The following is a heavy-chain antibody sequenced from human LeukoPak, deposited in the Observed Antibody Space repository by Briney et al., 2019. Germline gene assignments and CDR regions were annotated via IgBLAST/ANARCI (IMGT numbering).Heavy chain of an antibody. CDR1: GFTFSSYW. CDR3: AASSGYYFSHFDY. J-gene: IGHJ4*02. V-gene: IGHV3-7*05. CDR2: IKQGGSEK. Sequence: GGPLRLSCAASGFTFSSYWMSWVRQAPGKGLEWVANIKQGGSEKYYVDSVKGRFTISRDNAKNSLYLQMNSLRAEDTAVYYCAASSGYYFSHFDYWGQGTLATVSS. D-gene: IGHD3-22*01.